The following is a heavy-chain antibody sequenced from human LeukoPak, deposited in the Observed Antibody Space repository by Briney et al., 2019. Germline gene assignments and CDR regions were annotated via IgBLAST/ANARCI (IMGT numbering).Heavy chain of an antibody. CDR3: ARDAVPEGDYPNWFDP. V-gene: IGHV1-2*02. Sequence: ASVKVSFKASGYTFTGYYMHWVRQAPGQGLEWMGWINPNSGGTNYAQKFQGRVTMTRDTSISTAYMELSRLRSDDAAVYYCARDAVPEGDYPNWFDPWGQGTLVTVSS. J-gene: IGHJ5*02. CDR1: GYTFTGYY. CDR2: INPNSGGT. D-gene: IGHD4-17*01.